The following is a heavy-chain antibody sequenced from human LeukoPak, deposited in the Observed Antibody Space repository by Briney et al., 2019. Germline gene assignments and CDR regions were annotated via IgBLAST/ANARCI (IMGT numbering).Heavy chain of an antibody. D-gene: IGHD4-11*01. J-gene: IGHJ4*02. CDR1: GFTFSSYA. CDR2: ISGDGGST. Sequence: GGSLRLSCTASGFTFSSYAMSWVRQAPGKGLEWVSLISGDGGSTYYADSVKGRFTISRDNSKNSLYLQMNSLRTEDTALYYCAKADRLQVGYWGQGTLVTVSS. CDR3: AKADRLQVGY. V-gene: IGHV3-43*02.